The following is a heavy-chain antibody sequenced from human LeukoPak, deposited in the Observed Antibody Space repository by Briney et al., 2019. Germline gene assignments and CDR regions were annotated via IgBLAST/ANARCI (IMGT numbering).Heavy chain of an antibody. CDR3: ARGAALSFDY. CDR2: INHSGST. J-gene: IGHJ4*02. Sequence: SETLSLTCAVYVGSFSGYYWSWIRQPPGKGLEWIGEINHSGSTNYNPSLKSRVTISVDTSKNQFSLKLSSVTAADTAVYYCARGAALSFDYWGQGTLVTVSS. V-gene: IGHV4-34*01. D-gene: IGHD6-25*01. CDR1: VGSFSGYY.